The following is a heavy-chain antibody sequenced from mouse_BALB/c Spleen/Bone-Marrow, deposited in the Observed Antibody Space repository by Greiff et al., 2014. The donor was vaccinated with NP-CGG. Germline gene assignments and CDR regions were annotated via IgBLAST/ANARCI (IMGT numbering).Heavy chain of an antibody. CDR1: GFNIKDTY. V-gene: IGHV14-3*02. CDR2: IDPANGNT. CDR3: ARWGMDRAGFAY. J-gene: IGHJ3*01. Sequence: VQLQESGAELVKPGASVELSCTASGFNIKDTYMHWVKQRPEQGLEWIGRIDPANGNTKYDEKFQGKATITADKSSNTAYLQLSSLTSEDSAVYYCARWGMDRAGFAYWGQGTLVTVSA. D-gene: IGHD3-3*01.